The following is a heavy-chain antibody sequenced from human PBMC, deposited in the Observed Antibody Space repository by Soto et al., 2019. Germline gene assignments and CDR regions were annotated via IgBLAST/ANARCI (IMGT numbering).Heavy chain of an antibody. V-gene: IGHV3-23*01. CDR2: ISGSGGST. D-gene: IGHD5-12*01. Sequence: GGSLRLSCAASGFTFSSYAMSWVRQAPGKGLEWVSAISGSGGSTYYADSVKGRFTISRDNSKNTLYLQMDSLRAEDTAVYYCAKARPSAPDSGYALYSYGMDVWGQGTTVTVSS. CDR1: GFTFSSYA. J-gene: IGHJ6*02. CDR3: AKARPSAPDSGYALYSYGMDV.